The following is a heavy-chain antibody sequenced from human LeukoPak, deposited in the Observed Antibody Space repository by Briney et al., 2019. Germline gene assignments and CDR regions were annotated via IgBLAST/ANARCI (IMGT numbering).Heavy chain of an antibody. V-gene: IGHV3-30-3*01. CDR3: ARGRHSSGYYPDPFDY. Sequence: GGSLRLSCAASGFTFSSYAMHWVRQAPGKGLEWVAVISYDGSNKYYADSVKGRFTISRDNSKNTLYLQMNSLRAEDTAVYYCARGRHSSGYYPDPFDYWAREPWSPSPQ. J-gene: IGHJ4*02. D-gene: IGHD3-22*01. CDR2: ISYDGSNK. CDR1: GFTFSSYA.